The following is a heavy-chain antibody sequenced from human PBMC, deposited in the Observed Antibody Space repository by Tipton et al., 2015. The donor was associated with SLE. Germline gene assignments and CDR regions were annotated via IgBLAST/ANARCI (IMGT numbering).Heavy chain of an antibody. CDR2: ISSSSSYI. D-gene: IGHD7-27*01. V-gene: IGHV3-21*01. Sequence: SLRLSCAASGFTFSSYSMNWVRQAPGKGLEWVSSISSSSSYIYYADSVKGRFTISRDNAKNSLYLQMNSLRAEDTAVYYCARDPGASLYYFDYWGQGTLVTVSS. J-gene: IGHJ4*02. CDR1: GFTFSSYS. CDR3: ARDPGASLYYFDY.